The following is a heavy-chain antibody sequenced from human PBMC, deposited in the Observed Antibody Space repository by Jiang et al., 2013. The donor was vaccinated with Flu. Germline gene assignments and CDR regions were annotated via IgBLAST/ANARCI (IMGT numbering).Heavy chain of an antibody. CDR1: GGSFSGYY. D-gene: IGHD6-13*01. J-gene: IGHJ3*02. Sequence: LLKPSETLSLTCAVYGGSFSGYYWSWIRQPPGKGLEWIGEINHSGSTNYNPSLKSRVTISVDTSKNQFSLKLSSVTAADTAVYYCARGTQQLVRLRAFDIWGQGTMVTVSS. CDR3: ARGTQQLVRLRAFDI. CDR2: INHSGST. V-gene: IGHV4-34*01.